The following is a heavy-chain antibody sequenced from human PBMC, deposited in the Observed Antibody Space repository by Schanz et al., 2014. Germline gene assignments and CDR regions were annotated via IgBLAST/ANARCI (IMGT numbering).Heavy chain of an antibody. CDR2: INSRSNFI. J-gene: IGHJ4*02. D-gene: IGHD6-6*01. Sequence: EVHLLESGGGLVQPGGSLRLSCAASGFTFSNHALSWVRQAPGKGLEWVSSINSRSNFIYYADSVKGRFTTSRDNGKKSMYLQMNSLRAEDTAVYYCVPMSIAAHWGQGTLVTVSS. V-gene: IGHV3-21*01. CDR3: VPMSIAAH. CDR1: GFTFSNHA.